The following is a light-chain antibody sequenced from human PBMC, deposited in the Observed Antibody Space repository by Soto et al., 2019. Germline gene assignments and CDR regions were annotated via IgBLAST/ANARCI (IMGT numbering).Light chain of an antibody. J-gene: IGKJ1*01. CDR1: QRVSSSY. Sequence: EIVLTQSPGTLSLSPGERATLSCRASQRVSSSYLAWYQQKPGQAPRLLIYGASSRATGIPDRFSGSGSGTDFTITISRLEPEDFAVYYCQQYGSSRTWTFGQGTKVEIK. CDR2: GAS. V-gene: IGKV3-20*01. CDR3: QQYGSSRTWT.